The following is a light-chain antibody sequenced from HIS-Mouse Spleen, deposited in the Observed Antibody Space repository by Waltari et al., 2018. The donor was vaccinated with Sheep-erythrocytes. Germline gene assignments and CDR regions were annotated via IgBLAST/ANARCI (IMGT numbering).Light chain of an antibody. CDR1: SLRSYY. V-gene: IGLV3-19*01. CDR3: NSRDSSGNHLGVV. J-gene: IGLJ2*01. CDR2: GKN. Sequence: SSELTQDPAVSVALGQTVRITCQGDSLRSYYASWFQQKPGQAPVLVIYGKNNRPSGLPGRFSGSSSGNTASLTITGAQAEDEADFYCNSRDSSGNHLGVVFGGGTKLTVL.